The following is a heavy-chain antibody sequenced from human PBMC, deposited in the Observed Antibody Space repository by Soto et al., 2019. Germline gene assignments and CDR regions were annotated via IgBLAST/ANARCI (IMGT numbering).Heavy chain of an antibody. CDR2: IYYSGST. CDR3: ARGTTVRGFDP. V-gene: IGHV4-31*03. Sequence: QVQLQKSGPGLVKPSQTLSLTCTVSGGSISSGGYYWSWIRQHPVKGLEWIGYIYYSGSTYYNPSLKSRVTISVDTSKNQFSLKLSSVTAADTALYYCARGTTVRGFDPWGQGTLVTVSS. D-gene: IGHD4-17*01. CDR1: GGSISSGGYY. J-gene: IGHJ5*02.